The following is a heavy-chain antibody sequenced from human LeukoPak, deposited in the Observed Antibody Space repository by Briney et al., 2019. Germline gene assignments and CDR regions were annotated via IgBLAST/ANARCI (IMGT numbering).Heavy chain of an antibody. CDR1: GYTFTGYY. V-gene: IGHV1-2*02. CDR3: ARVELLWFGELLQKGDAFDI. Sequence: ASVKVSCKASGYTFTGYYMHWVRQAPGKGLEWMGWINHNXGGTNYAQKFQGRVTMTGDTSISTAYMELSRLRSDDTAVYYCARVELLWFGELLQKGDAFDIWGQGTMLTVSS. D-gene: IGHD3-10*01. CDR2: INHNXGGT. J-gene: IGHJ3*02.